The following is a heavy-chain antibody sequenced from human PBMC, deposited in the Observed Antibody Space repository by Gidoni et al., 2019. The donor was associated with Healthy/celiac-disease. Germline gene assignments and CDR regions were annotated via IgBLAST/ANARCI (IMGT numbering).Heavy chain of an antibody. D-gene: IGHD3-3*01. V-gene: IGHV3-48*02. CDR3: ARVGVGGDFWSGYHASLDY. J-gene: IGHJ4*02. CDR2: ISSSSSTI. CDR1: GFTFSSYS. Sequence: EVQLVESGGGLVQPGGSLRLSCAASGFTFSSYSMNWVRQAPGKGLEWVSYISSSSSTIYYADSVKGRFTISRDNAKNSLYLQMNSLRDEDTAVYYCARVGVGGDFWSGYHASLDYWGQGTLVTVSS.